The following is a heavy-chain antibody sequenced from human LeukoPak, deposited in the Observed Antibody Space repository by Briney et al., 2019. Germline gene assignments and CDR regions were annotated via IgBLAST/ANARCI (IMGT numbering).Heavy chain of an antibody. V-gene: IGHV4-4*09. Sequence: SETLSLTCTVSGGSISSYYWSWIRQPPGKGLEWIGYIYTSGSTNYNPPLKSRVTISVDTSKNQFSLKLSPVTAADTAVYYCARNYGGKGYYYYYMDVWGKGTTVTVSS. CDR1: GGSISSYY. D-gene: IGHD4-23*01. CDR3: ARNYGGKGYYYYYMDV. CDR2: IYTSGST. J-gene: IGHJ6*03.